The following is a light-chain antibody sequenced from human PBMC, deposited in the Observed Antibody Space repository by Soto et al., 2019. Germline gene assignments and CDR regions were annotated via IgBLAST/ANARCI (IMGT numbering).Light chain of an antibody. CDR2: DTS. J-gene: IGKJ5*01. CDR1: QSVTTY. Sequence: EIVLTQSPATLSLSPGQRDTLSCRASQSVTTYLAWYQQKPGQAPRLFIYDTSKRANGIPARFSGSGSGTDFTLSISSLEPEDFSVYYCQQHSTLITFGQGTRLEI. V-gene: IGKV3-11*01. CDR3: QQHSTLIT.